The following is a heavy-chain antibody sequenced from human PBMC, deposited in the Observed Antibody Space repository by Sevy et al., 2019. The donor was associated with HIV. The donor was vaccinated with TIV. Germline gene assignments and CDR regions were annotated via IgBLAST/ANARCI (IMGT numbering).Heavy chain of an antibody. CDR3: AGGRYDSSGSFDAFDI. CDR2: IYGSRGFT. J-gene: IGHJ3*02. CDR1: GFTFSSYA. V-gene: IGHV3-23*01. D-gene: IGHD3-22*01. Sequence: GGSLRLSCAASGFTFSSYALNWVRQAPGKGLEWVPTIYGSRGFTYYADYVKGRFTISRDNSKNTLYLQMNSLRTEDTAVYFCAGGRYDSSGSFDAFDIWGQGTMVTVSS.